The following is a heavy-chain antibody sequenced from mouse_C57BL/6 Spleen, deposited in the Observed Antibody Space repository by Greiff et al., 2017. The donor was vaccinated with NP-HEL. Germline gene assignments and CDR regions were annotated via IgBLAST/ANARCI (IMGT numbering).Heavy chain of an antibody. V-gene: IGHV1-81*01. CDR3: ARGDDYDEYYAMDY. Sequence: QVQLQQSGAELARPGASVKLSCKASGYTFTSYGISWVKQRTGQGLEWIGEIYPRSGNTYYNEKFKGKATLTADKSSSTAYMELRSLTSEDSAVYFCARGDDYDEYYAMDYWGQGTSVTVSS. CDR2: IYPRSGNT. D-gene: IGHD2-4*01. CDR1: GYTFTSYG. J-gene: IGHJ4*01.